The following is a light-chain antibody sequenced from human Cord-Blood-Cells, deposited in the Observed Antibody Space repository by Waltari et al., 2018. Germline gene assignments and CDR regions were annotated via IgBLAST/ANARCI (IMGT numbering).Light chain of an antibody. CDR1: QSVSSY. V-gene: IGKV3-11*01. J-gene: IGKJ2*01. CDR3: QQRSNWYT. CDR2: DAS. Sequence: EIVLTQSPATLSLSLGERATLSCRASQSVSSYLAWYQQKPGQAPRLLIYDASNRATGIPARFSGSGSETDFTLTISSLEPEDFAVYYCQQRSNWYTFGQGTKLEIK.